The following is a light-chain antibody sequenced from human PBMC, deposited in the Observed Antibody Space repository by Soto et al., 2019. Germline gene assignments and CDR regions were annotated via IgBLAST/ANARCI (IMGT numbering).Light chain of an antibody. J-gene: IGLJ1*01. CDR3: SSYSGSNAFYV. CDR2: EVS. CDR1: SSDVGYYNF. V-gene: IGLV2-14*01. Sequence: QSALTQPASVSGSPGQSITISCTGTSSDVGYYNFVSWYQQHPGKAPKLIIYEVSNRPSGVSNRFSASKSGNTASLTISGLQAEDEADYHCSSYSGSNAFYVFGTGTKVTVL.